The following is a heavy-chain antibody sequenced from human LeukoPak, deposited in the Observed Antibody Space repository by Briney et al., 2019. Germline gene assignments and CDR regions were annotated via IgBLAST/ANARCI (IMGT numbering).Heavy chain of an antibody. CDR2: IYYSGST. D-gene: IGHD1-14*01. Sequence: SETLSLTCNVTGASISSWYWGWIRQPPGKGLEWIGSIYYSGSTYYNPSLKSRVTISVDTSKNQFSLKLTYVTAADTAVYYCARLGVIGRTFDYWGQGTLVTVSS. J-gene: IGHJ4*02. CDR3: ARLGVIGRTFDY. CDR1: GASISSWY. V-gene: IGHV4-39*01.